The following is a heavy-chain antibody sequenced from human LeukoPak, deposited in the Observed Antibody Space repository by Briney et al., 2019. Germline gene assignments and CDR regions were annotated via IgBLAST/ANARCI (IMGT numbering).Heavy chain of an antibody. Sequence: PGGSLRLSCVASGFAFSTYSMSWVRQAPGKGLEWVSYIGSSSSRIYYADSVKGRFTISRDNAKNSLYLQMNGLRAEDTAVYYCARGPSSQFRTDYWGQGTLVTVSS. V-gene: IGHV3-48*01. CDR1: GFAFSTYS. D-gene: IGHD2-2*01. CDR2: IGSSSSRI. J-gene: IGHJ4*02. CDR3: ARGPSSQFRTDY.